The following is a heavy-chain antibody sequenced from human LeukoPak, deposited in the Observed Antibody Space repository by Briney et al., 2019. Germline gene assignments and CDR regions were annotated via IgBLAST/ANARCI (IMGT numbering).Heavy chain of an antibody. J-gene: IGHJ6*03. CDR3: AKGLKTAVGPYMGYHYYMDV. D-gene: IGHD5-18*01. Sequence: GGSLRLSCAGSGFIVSSNYMSWVRQAAGKGLEWVSVIYGSSRTYYADSVKGRFTISRDNSKNTLSLQMISLRAEDTALYYCAKGLKTAVGPYMGYHYYMDVWGKGTTVTVSS. CDR2: IYGSSRT. CDR1: GFIVSSNY. V-gene: IGHV3-66*01.